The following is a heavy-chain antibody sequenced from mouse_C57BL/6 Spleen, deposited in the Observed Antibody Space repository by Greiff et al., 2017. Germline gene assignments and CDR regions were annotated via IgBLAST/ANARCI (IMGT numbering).Heavy chain of an antibody. CDR1: GYSITSGYY. J-gene: IGHJ1*03. Sequence: VQLQQSGPGLVKPSQSLSLTCSVTGYSITSGYYWNWIRQFPGNKLEWMGYRSYDGSNNYNPSLKNRISITRDTSKNQFFLKLNSVTTEDTATYYCARDWDGWYFDVWGTGTTVTVSS. D-gene: IGHD4-1*01. CDR2: RSYDGSN. CDR3: ARDWDGWYFDV. V-gene: IGHV3-6*01.